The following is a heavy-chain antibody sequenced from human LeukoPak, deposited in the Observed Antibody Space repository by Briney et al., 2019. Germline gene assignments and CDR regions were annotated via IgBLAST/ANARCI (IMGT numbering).Heavy chain of an antibody. CDR1: GFTFSSYW. Sequence: GGSLRLSCAASGFTFSSYWMSWVRQAPGKGLERVANIKQDGSEKYYVDSVKGRFTISRDNAKNSLYLQMNSLRAEDTAVYYCARVHSGYYIWGPERGCFDYWGQGTLVTVSS. CDR3: ARVHSGYYIWGPERGCFDY. V-gene: IGHV3-7*01. J-gene: IGHJ4*02. CDR2: IKQDGSEK. D-gene: IGHD3-9*01.